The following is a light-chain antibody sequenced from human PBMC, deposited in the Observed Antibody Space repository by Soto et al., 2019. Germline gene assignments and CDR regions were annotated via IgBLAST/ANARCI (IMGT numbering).Light chain of an antibody. CDR2: DDN. Sequence: QSVLTQPPSVSGAPGQRVTISCTGSRSNIGAGYDVQWYQQLPGTAPKLLIYDDNNRPSGVPDRLSGSKSGTSASLAITGLQAEDEADYYCQSHDSGLSGYVFGPGTKVTVL. CDR3: QSHDSGLSGYV. J-gene: IGLJ1*01. CDR1: RSNIGAGYD. V-gene: IGLV1-40*01.